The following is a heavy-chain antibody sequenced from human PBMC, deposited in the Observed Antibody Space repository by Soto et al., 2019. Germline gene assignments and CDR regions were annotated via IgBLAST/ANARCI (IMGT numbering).Heavy chain of an antibody. CDR3: VSQGVNNHYGMDV. V-gene: IGHV3-48*03. Sequence: LRLSCAASGFTFSSYEMDWVRQAPGKGLQWVSYISSSGSTMYYADSVKGRFTISRDNAKNSLYLQMNSLRAEDTAVYYCVSQGVNNHYGMDVWGQGTTVTVSS. CDR2: ISSSGSTM. J-gene: IGHJ6*02. CDR1: GFTFSSYE. D-gene: IGHD2-21*01.